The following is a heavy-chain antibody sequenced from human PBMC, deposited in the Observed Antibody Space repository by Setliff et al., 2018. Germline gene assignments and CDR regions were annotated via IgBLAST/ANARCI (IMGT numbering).Heavy chain of an antibody. CDR3: ARDRFYNSWSGTSITAPHDAFDI. V-gene: IGHV1-69*05. J-gene: IGHJ3*02. D-gene: IGHD3-3*01. Sequence: SVKVSCKASGGTFKNYGISWVRQAPGQGLEWMGGIIPIFGTTNYAQKFQGRATIITDESTSTAYMELSSLRSEDTAVYFCARDRFYNSWSGTSITAPHDAFDIWGQGTMVTVSS. CDR2: IIPIFGTT. CDR1: GGTFKNYG.